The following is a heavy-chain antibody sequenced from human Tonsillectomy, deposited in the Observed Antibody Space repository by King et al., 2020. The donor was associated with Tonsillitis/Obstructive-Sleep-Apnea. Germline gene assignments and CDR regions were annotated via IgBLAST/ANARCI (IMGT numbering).Heavy chain of an antibody. V-gene: IGHV4-61*01. CDR3: ARDVGVTTLAY. Sequence: VQLQESGPGLVKPSETLSLTCTVSGGSVSSGSYYWSWIRQPPGKGLEWIGYIYYSGSTNYNPSLKSRVTISVDTSKNQFSLKLSSVTAADTAVYYCARDVGVTTLAYWGQGTLVTVSS. J-gene: IGHJ4*02. D-gene: IGHD4-11*01. CDR1: GGSVSSGSYY. CDR2: IYYSGST.